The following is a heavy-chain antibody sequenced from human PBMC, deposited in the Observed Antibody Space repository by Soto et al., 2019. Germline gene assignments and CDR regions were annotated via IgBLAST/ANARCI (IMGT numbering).Heavy chain of an antibody. CDR3: ARAAYCDGFDI. J-gene: IGHJ3*02. CDR1: GYTFSDHY. CDR2: IRNRGGGYIT. D-gene: IGHD1-26*01. Sequence: MQLVESGGDLVQPGGSLKLSCVGSGYTFSDHYMDWVRQAPGKGLEWVGRIRNRGGGYITQYAASVRGRFAVSRDDSNDSLYRKMNSPTIDVTAVYYCARAAYCDGFDIGGQGTVVTVAS. V-gene: IGHV3-72*01.